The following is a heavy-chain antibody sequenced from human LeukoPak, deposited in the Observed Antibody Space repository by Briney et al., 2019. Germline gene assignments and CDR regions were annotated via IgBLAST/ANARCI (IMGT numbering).Heavy chain of an antibody. V-gene: IGHV4-4*07. CDR1: GGSISSYY. J-gene: IGHJ3*02. CDR3: AREGSRRDAFDI. Sequence: SETLSLTCTVPGGSISSYYWSWIRQPAGKGLEWIGRLYTSGTTNYNPSLKSRVTMSVDTSKNQFSLKLSSVTAADTAVYYCAREGSRRDAFDIWGQGTMVTVSS. CDR2: LYTSGTT.